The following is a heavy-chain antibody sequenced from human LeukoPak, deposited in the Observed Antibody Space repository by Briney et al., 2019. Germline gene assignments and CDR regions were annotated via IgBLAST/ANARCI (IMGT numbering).Heavy chain of an antibody. V-gene: IGHV4-59*01. Sequence: PSETLSLTCTVSDDSINTYYWSWIWQPPGKGLEWIGYIYHSGSTNYNPSLRSRVTISVDTPKSQLSLKLNSVTAADTAVYFCARVRWLHAYYSYYYMDVWGRGTTVTVSS. D-gene: IGHD3-22*01. CDR2: IYHSGST. CDR1: DDSINTYY. CDR3: ARVRWLHAYYSYYYMDV. J-gene: IGHJ6*03.